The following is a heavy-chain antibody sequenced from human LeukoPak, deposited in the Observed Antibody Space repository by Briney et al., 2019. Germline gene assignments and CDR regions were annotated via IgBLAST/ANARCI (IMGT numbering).Heavy chain of an antibody. V-gene: IGHV1-8*01. CDR1: GYTFTSYD. CDR3: ARDGSGGVVPAAINYYYYYMDV. J-gene: IGHJ6*03. CDR2: MNPNSGNT. Sequence: GASVKVSCKASGYTFTSYDINWVRQATGQGLEWMGWMNPNSGNTGYAQKFQGRVTMTRDTSISTAYMELSSLRSEDTAVYYCARDGSGGVVPAAINYYYYYMDVWGKGTTVTVSS. D-gene: IGHD2-2*02.